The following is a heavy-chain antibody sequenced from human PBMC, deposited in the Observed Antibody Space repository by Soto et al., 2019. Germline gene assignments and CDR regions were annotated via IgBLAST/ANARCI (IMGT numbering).Heavy chain of an antibody. CDR2: ISAYNGNT. D-gene: IGHD6-19*01. V-gene: IGHV1-18*01. Sequence: QVQLVQSGAEVKKPGASVKVSCKASGYTFTSYGISWVRQAPGQGLEWMGWISAYNGNTKNAQKLQGRVTMTTHTSTSTAYMEVRSLRSDDTAVYYCARDLAVGLVDYWGQGTLVTVSS. J-gene: IGHJ4*02. CDR1: GYTFTSYG. CDR3: ARDLAVGLVDY.